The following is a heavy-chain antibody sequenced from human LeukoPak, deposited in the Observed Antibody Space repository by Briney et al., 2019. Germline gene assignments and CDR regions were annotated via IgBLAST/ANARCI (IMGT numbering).Heavy chain of an antibody. CDR3: ARAPHLLQGYYFDY. CDR1: GFTFSSYA. J-gene: IGHJ4*02. CDR2: ISYDGGNK. Sequence: GGSLRLSCAASGFTFSSYAMHWVRQAPGKGLEWVAVISYDGGNKYYADSVKGRFTISRDNSKNTLYLQMNSLRAEDTAVYYCARAPHLLQGYYFDYWGQGTLVTVSS. V-gene: IGHV3-30-3*01.